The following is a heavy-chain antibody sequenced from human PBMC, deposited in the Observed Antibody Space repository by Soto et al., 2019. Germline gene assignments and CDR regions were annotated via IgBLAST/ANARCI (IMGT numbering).Heavy chain of an antibody. CDR1: GGTFSSYA. CDR2: IIPIFGTA. D-gene: IGHD2-2*01. CDR3: ARDFIVVVPAALTTYYYYGMHG. V-gene: IGHV1-69*13. Sequence: SVKVSCKASGGTFSSYAISWVRQAPGQGLEWMGGIIPIFGTANYAQKFQGRVTITADESTSTAYMELSSLRSEDTAVYYCARDFIVVVPAALTTYYYYGMHGCGQGTTVNVSS. J-gene: IGHJ6*02.